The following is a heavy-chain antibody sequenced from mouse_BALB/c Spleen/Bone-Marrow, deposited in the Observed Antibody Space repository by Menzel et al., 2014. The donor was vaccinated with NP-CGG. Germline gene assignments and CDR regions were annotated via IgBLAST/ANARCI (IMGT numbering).Heavy chain of an antibody. CDR1: GFNIKDTY. CDR3: VYGRDWYFDV. J-gene: IGHJ1*01. Sequence: EVQLQQSGAELVKPGASVKLSCTASGFNIKDTYMHWVKERPEQGLEWIGGIDPANGNTKYDPKFQGKATITADTSSNTAYLQLSSLTSEDTAVYYCVYGRDWYFDVWGAGTTVTVSS. CDR2: IDPANGNT. D-gene: IGHD1-1*01. V-gene: IGHV14-3*02.